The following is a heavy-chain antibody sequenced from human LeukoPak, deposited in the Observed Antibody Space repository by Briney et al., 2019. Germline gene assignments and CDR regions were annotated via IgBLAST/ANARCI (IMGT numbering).Heavy chain of an antibody. Sequence: GGSLRLSCAASGFTVSSKYMSWVRQAPGKGLEWVSVIYSGGRTYYADSVKGRFTISRDNSKNTLYLQMNSLRAEDTAVYYCARADILTGYYYYFDYWGQGTLVTVSS. V-gene: IGHV3-53*01. CDR3: ARADILTGYYYYFDY. CDR1: GFTVSSKY. D-gene: IGHD3-9*01. CDR2: IYSGGRT. J-gene: IGHJ4*02.